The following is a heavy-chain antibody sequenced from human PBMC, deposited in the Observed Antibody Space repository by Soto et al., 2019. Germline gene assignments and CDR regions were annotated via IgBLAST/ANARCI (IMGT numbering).Heavy chain of an antibody. CDR2: IYYSGST. D-gene: IGHD6-13*01. J-gene: IGHJ5*02. CDR1: GGSISSSSFH. V-gene: IGHV4-39*07. CDR3: ARGIAAASLNFGVKKNWFDP. Sequence: SETLSLTCTVSGGSISSSSFHWGWIRQPPGKGLEWIGSIYYSGSTNYNPSLKSRVTISVDTSKNQFSLKLSSVTAADTAVYYCARGIAAASLNFGVKKNWFDPWGQGTLVTVSS.